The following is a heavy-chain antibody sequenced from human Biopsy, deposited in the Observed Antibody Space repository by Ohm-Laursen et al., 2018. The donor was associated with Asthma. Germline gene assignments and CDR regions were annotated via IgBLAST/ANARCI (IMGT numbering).Heavy chain of an antibody. V-gene: IGHV3-33*01. D-gene: IGHD3-3*01. CDR2: IWYDGSNK. J-gene: IGHJ6*02. CDR3: ARSIYDFWSGYYGMDV. Sequence: SLRLSCSASGFTFSSYGMHWVRQAPGKGLEWVAVIWYDGSNKYYADSVKGRFTISRDNSKNTLYLQMNSLRAEDTAVYYCARSIYDFWSGYYGMDVWGQGTTVTVSS. CDR1: GFTFSSYG.